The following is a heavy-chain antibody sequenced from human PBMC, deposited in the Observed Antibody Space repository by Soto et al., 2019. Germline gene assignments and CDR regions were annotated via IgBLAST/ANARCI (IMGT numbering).Heavy chain of an antibody. D-gene: IGHD5-12*01. CDR1: GFTFSSYG. J-gene: IGHJ6*03. CDR2: ISYDGSNK. V-gene: IGHV3-30*18. Sequence: QVQLVESGGGVVQPGRSLRLSCAASGFTFSSYGMHWVRQAPGKGLEWVAVISYDGSNKYYADSVKGRFTISRDNSKNTLYLQMNSLRAEDTAVYYCAKDGKGGGYDSDIPTRYYYYYMDVWGTGTTVTVSS. CDR3: AKDGKGGGYDSDIPTRYYYYYMDV.